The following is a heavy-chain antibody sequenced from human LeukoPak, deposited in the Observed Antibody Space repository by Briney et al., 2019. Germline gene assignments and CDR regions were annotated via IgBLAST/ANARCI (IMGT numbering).Heavy chain of an antibody. D-gene: IGHD3-16*01. Sequence: PSETLSLTCSISGDSITTNSYWWGWIRQSPGKGLEWIVSIYSSGNSYYNPSLKTRATISPDTSKNQYSLRLTSVTAADTAIYYCARRGIWDLQIGNWFDPSGQGILVIVSS. V-gene: IGHV4-39*01. CDR2: IYSSGNS. CDR1: GDSITTNSYW. J-gene: IGHJ5*02. CDR3: ARRGIWDLQIGNWFDP.